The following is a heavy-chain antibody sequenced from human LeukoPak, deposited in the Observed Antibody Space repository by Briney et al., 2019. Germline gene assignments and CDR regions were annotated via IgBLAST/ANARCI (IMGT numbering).Heavy chain of an antibody. V-gene: IGHV3-23*05. CDR1: GFTFDNYA. CDR3: ARGPDAPEGAPFFYHYMDV. Sequence: PGGSLRLSRVTSGFTFDNYAMTWVRQAPGKGLEWVSSIYGNGYSIYYADSVRGRFTLSRDNSRNTLYLEMKNLRAEDTAVYYCARGPDAPEGAPFFYHYMDVWGKGTTVSVS. J-gene: IGHJ6*03. CDR2: IYGNGYSI. D-gene: IGHD2/OR15-2a*01.